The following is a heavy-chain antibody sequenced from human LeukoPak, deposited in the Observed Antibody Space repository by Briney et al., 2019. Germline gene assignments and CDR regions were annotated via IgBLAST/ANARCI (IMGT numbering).Heavy chain of an antibody. CDR3: ARDAELYSSGWYGMDV. CDR2: IYYSGST. CDR1: GGSISSYY. V-gene: IGHV4-59*01. J-gene: IGHJ6*02. Sequence: SETLSLTCTVSGGSISSYYWSWIWQPPGKGLEWIGYIYYSGSTNYNPSLKSRVTISVDTSKNQFSLKLSSVTAADTAVYYCARDAELYSSGWYGMDVWGQGTTVTVSS. D-gene: IGHD6-19*01.